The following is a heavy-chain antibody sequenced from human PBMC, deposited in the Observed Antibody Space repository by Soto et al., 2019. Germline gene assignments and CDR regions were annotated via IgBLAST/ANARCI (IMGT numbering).Heavy chain of an antibody. CDR3: ARASSGIPWLVPIDY. Sequence: GGSLRLSCAASGFTFSSYAMHWVRQAPGKGLEWVAVISYDGSNKYYADSVKGRFTISRDNSKNTLYLQMNSLRAEDTAVYYCARASSGIPWLVPIDYWGQGTLVTVSS. D-gene: IGHD6-19*01. CDR2: ISYDGSNK. J-gene: IGHJ4*02. V-gene: IGHV3-30-3*01. CDR1: GFTFSSYA.